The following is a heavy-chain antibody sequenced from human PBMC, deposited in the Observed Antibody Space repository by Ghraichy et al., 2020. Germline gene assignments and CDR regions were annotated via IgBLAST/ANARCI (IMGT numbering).Heavy chain of an antibody. V-gene: IGHV1-18*01. J-gene: IGHJ4*02. Sequence: ASVKVSCKASGYTFTTYGINWVRQAPGQGLEWMGWTSTDSGNTNYAEQFQGRVSMTTDTSTSTAYMELRSLRSDDTAVYYCARWAYSYGGLDFWGQGTLVTVSS. D-gene: IGHD5-18*01. CDR3: ARWAYSYGGLDF. CDR2: TSTDSGNT. CDR1: GYTFTTYG.